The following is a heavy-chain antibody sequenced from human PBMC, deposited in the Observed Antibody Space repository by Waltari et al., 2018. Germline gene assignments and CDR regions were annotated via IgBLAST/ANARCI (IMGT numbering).Heavy chain of an antibody. Sequence: QWGAGLLKPSETLSLTCAVYGGSFSGYYWSWIRQPPGKGLEWIGEINHSGSTNYNPSLKSRVTISVDTSKNQFSLKLSSVTAADTAVYYCATQYYDFWSGYFDYWGQGTLVTVSS. CDR3: ATQYYDFWSGYFDY. CDR2: INHSGST. CDR1: GGSFSGYY. V-gene: IGHV4-34*01. J-gene: IGHJ4*02. D-gene: IGHD3-3*01.